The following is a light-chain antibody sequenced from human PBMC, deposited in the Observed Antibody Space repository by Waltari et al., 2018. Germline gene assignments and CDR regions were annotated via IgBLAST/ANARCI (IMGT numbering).Light chain of an antibody. CDR2: DVS. Sequence: QSALTQPAAVSGSPGQSVTISRTGASSDIGRYDIVSWYQQPPGNAPKLVSSDVSKRPSGVSDRFSGSKSGDTASLTISGLQFEDEADYYCCSYAGNYVWVFGGGTRLTVL. CDR3: CSYAGNYVWV. CDR1: SSDIGRYDI. V-gene: IGLV2-23*02. J-gene: IGLJ3*02.